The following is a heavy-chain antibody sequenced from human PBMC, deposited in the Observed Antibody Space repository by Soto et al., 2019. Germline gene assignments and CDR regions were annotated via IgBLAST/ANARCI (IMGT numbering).Heavy chain of an antibody. J-gene: IGHJ4*02. Sequence: SETLSLTCTVSGFSVTNIIYYWGWIRQSPGKGLELIVSVYYRGRSYSKSSVKSRVTISVDTSKNRFSLSLNSVTASNKAVYFCVSQRTTVQTQAYFEYWGQGALVTVSS. D-gene: IGHD4-4*01. CDR1: GFSVTNIIYY. CDR3: VSQRTTVQTQAYFEY. V-gene: IGHV4-39*01. CDR2: VYYRGRS.